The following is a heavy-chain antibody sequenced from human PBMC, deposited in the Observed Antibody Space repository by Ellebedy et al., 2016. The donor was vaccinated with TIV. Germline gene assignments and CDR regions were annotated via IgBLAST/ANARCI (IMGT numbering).Heavy chain of an antibody. Sequence: GESLKISCVASGFTFSDYWMSWVRQAPGKGLEWVANIKQDGTEKWSVDSVKGRFTISRDNAKNSLYLQMSSLRAEETAVYYCARKIPAPTTVPPNWYFDLWGRGTLVTVSS. CDR1: GFTFSDYW. J-gene: IGHJ2*01. CDR2: IKQDGTEK. D-gene: IGHD4-17*01. V-gene: IGHV3-7*01. CDR3: ARKIPAPTTVPPNWYFDL.